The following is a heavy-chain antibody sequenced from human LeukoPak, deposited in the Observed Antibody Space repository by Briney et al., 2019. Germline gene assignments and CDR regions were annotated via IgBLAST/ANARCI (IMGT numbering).Heavy chain of an antibody. CDR1: GFTFSRYW. V-gene: IGHV3-7*04. CDR3: ARDSPGYDGYSY. D-gene: IGHD5-12*01. CDR2: IKEDGSAK. J-gene: IGHJ4*02. Sequence: GGSLRLSCTASGFTFSRYWMTWVRQAPGKGLEWVANIKEDGSAKYYVDSMKGRFTISRDNAKNSLYLQINSLRAEDTAVYYCARDSPGYDGYSYWGQGTLVTVSS.